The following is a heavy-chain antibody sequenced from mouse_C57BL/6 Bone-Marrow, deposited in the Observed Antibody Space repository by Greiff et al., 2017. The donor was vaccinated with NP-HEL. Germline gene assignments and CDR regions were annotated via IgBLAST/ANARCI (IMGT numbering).Heavy chain of an antibody. J-gene: IGHJ3*01. D-gene: IGHD3-3*01. CDR3: TRGVGQAWFAY. V-gene: IGHV6-6*01. Sequence: EVMLVESGGGLVQPGGSMKLSCAASGFTFSDAWMDWVRQSPEKGLEWVAEIRNKANNRATYYAESVKGRFTISRDDSKSSVYLQMSSLRAEDTGIYYCTRGVGQAWFAYWGQGTLVTVSA. CDR1: GFTFSDAW. CDR2: IRNKANNRAT.